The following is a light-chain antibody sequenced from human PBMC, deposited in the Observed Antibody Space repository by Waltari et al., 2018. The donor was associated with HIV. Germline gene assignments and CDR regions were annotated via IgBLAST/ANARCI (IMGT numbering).Light chain of an antibody. J-gene: IGLJ1*01. CDR2: QGT. V-gene: IGLV3-1*01. CDR1: KLENKY. Sequence: SYELTQPPSVSVSPGQTAIITCSGHKLENKYGCWYQQKAGQSPVLDMYQGTKGPQGIPERFSGSKSGNTATLTISGTQAMDEADYYCQAWDSSSGVFGTGTKVTVL. CDR3: QAWDSSSGV.